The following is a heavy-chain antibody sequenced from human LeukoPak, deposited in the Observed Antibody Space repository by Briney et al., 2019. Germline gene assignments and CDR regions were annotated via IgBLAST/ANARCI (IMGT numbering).Heavy chain of an antibody. CDR1: EFTFSSYA. D-gene: IGHD5-18*01. Sequence: GGSLRLSCAASEFTFSSYAMSWVRQAPGKGLEWVSAISGSGGSTYYADSVKGRFTISRDNSKNTLYLQMNSLRAEDTAVYYCAREGYSYGAPYFDYWGQGTLVTVSS. J-gene: IGHJ4*02. CDR2: ISGSGGST. CDR3: AREGYSYGAPYFDY. V-gene: IGHV3-23*01.